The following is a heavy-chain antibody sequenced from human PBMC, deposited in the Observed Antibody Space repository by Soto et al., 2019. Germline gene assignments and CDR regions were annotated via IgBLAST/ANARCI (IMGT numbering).Heavy chain of an antibody. V-gene: IGHV3-30*18. CDR2: ISYDGSNK. Sequence: QVQLVESGGGVVQPGRSLRLSCAASGFTFSSYGMHWVRQAPGKGLEWVAVISYDGSNKYYADSVKGRFIISRDNSKNTLYLQMNSLRAEDTGVYYCAKDPVALAVAGTSFDYWGQGTLVTVSS. CDR3: AKDPVALAVAGTSFDY. J-gene: IGHJ4*02. D-gene: IGHD6-19*01. CDR1: GFTFSSYG.